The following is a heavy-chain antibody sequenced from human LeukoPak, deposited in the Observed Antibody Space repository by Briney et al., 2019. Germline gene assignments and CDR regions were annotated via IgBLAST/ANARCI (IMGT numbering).Heavy chain of an antibody. CDR1: GYTFTSYY. CDR2: INPNSGGT. CDR3: ASDSTRTEMATNWFDP. Sequence: EASVKVSCKASGYTFTSYYMHWVRQAPGQGLEWMGRINPNSGGTNYAQKFQGRVTMTRDTSISTAYMELSRLRSDDTAVYYCASDSTRTEMATNWFDPWGQGTLVTVSS. D-gene: IGHD5-24*01. V-gene: IGHV1-2*06. J-gene: IGHJ5*02.